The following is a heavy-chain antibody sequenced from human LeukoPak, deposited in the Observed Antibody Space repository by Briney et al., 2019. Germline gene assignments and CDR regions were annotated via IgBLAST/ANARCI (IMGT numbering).Heavy chain of an antibody. V-gene: IGHV1-2*02. CDR3: ARAQHYDYIWGTSRPVTFDY. J-gene: IGHJ4*02. CDR1: GYTFSDHY. CDR2: IDPSSGAT. D-gene: IGHD3-16*02. Sequence: ASVKVSCKSSGYTFSDHYMHWVRQAPGQGLEWMGWIDPSSGATNYAQNFQGRATMTRDTSINTAYMELSRLRSDDTAVYYCARAQHYDYIWGTSRPVTFDYWGRGTLVTVSP.